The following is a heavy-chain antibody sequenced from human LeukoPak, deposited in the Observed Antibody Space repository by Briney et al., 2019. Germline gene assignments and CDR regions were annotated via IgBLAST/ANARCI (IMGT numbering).Heavy chain of an antibody. D-gene: IGHD3-22*01. CDR2: IYYSGST. J-gene: IGHJ4*02. V-gene: IGHV4-59*01. CDR3: ASGYYDSSGYSRIFDY. CDR1: GGSISSYY. Sequence: SETLSLTCTVSGGSISSYYWSWIRQPPGKGLEWIGYIYYSGSTNYNPSLKSRVTISVDTSKNQSSLKLSSVTAADTAVYYCASGYYDSSGYSRIFDYWGQGTLVTVSS.